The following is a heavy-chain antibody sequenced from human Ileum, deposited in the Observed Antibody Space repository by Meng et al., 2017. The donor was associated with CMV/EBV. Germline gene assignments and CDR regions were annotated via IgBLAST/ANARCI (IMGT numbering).Heavy chain of an antibody. CDR1: GFTFSSYA. CDR3: LRDRPHWE. Sequence: GGSLRLSCAASGFTFSSYAMSWVRQAPGKGLEWVSAISGSGGSTYYADSVKGRFTISRDNAKNRVYLQMNSLRVEDTAVYYCLRDRPHWERGQGTLVTVS. V-gene: IGHV3-23*01. J-gene: IGHJ4*02. D-gene: IGHD7-27*01. CDR2: ISGSGGST.